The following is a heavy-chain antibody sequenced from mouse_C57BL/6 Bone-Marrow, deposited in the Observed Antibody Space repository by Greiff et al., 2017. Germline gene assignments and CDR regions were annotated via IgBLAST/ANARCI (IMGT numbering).Heavy chain of an antibody. CDR1: GYAFTNYL. Sequence: QVQLKQSGAELVRPGTSVKVSCKASGYAFTNYLIEWVKQRPGQGLEWIGVINPGSGGTNYNEKFKGKATLTADKSSSTAYMQLSSLTSEDSAVYCCARSGYFDFDVWGTGTTVTVSS. CDR3: ARSGYFDFDV. J-gene: IGHJ1*03. CDR2: INPGSGGT. V-gene: IGHV1-54*01. D-gene: IGHD3-1*01.